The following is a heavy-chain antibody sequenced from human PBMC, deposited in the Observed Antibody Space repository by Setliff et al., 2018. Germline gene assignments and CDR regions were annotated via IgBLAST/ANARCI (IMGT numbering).Heavy chain of an antibody. CDR3: MRLVRFCSRTVCQRTSGDEA. CDR2: INHSGST. J-gene: IGHJ5*02. Sequence: PSETLSLTCTVYGASFSDHYWGWIRQPPGKGLEWIAEINHSGSTNYNPSLKSRVTISVDTSTNTAYLELRGLRSDDTAVYYCMRLVRFCSRTVCQRTSGDEAWGQGTLVTVSS. V-gene: IGHV4-34*10. D-gene: IGHD3-3*01. CDR1: GASFSDHY.